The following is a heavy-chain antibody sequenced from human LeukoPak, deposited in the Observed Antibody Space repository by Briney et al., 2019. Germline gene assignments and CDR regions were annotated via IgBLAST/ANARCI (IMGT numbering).Heavy chain of an antibody. D-gene: IGHD1-1*01. CDR2: ISGSGGST. J-gene: IGHJ4*02. CDR3: AKDMESLLTHFDY. V-gene: IGHV3-23*01. Sequence: PGGSLRLSCAASGFTFSSYAMSWVRQAPGKGLEWVSAISGSGGSTYYADSVKGRFTISRDNSKNTLYLQMNSLRAEDTAVHYCAKDMESLLTHFDYWGQGTLVTVSS. CDR1: GFTFSSYA.